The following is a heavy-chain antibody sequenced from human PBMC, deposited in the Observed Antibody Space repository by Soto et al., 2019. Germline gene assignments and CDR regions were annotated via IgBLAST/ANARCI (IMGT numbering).Heavy chain of an antibody. J-gene: IGHJ6*02. CDR3: AKSWGSGSYYKAPPNV. Sequence: SVKVSCKASGGTFSRYTISWVRQAPGQGLEWMGRIIPILGIANYAQKFQGRVTITADKSTSTAYMELSSLRSEDTAVYYCAKSWGSGSYYKAPPNVWGQGTTVTVSS. V-gene: IGHV1-69*02. CDR1: GGTFSRYT. D-gene: IGHD3-10*01. CDR2: IIPILGIA.